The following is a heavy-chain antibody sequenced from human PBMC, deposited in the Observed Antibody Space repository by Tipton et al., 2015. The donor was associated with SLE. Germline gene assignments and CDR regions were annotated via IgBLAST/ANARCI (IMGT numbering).Heavy chain of an antibody. Sequence: TLSLTCTVSGGSISSGSYCWSWIRQPAGKGLEWIGYIYTSGSTNYNPSLKSRVTISVDTSKNQFSLKLNSVTAADTAVYYCARGTIAARRLDYWGQGILVTVSS. V-gene: IGHV4-61*09. CDR2: IYTSGST. CDR1: GGSISSGSYC. J-gene: IGHJ4*02. D-gene: IGHD6-6*01. CDR3: ARGTIAARRLDY.